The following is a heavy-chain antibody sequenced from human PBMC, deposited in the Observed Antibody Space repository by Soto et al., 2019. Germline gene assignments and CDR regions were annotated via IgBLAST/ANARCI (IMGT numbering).Heavy chain of an antibody. D-gene: IGHD5-12*01. CDR1: GFTFSSYG. CDR2: ISYDGSNK. CDR3: AEDLGDGYNDLDY. J-gene: IGHJ4*02. V-gene: IGHV3-30*18. Sequence: RPSCAASGFTFSSYGMHWVRQAPGTGLELVAVISYDGSNKYYADSVKGRFTISRDNSKNTLYLQMNSLRAEDTAVYYCAEDLGDGYNDLDYWGAGTLVTVSS.